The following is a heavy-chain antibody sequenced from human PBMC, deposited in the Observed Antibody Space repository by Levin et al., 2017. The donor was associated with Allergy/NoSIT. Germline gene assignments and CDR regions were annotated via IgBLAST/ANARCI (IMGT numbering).Heavy chain of an antibody. V-gene: IGHV3-7*01. CDR2: IKQDGSEK. CDR3: ARGTALVYSGDN. Sequence: PGGSLRLSCAASGFSFSNYWMSWVRQARGKGLEWVANIKQDGSEKYYVDSVKGRFTISRDNAKNSLFLQMNRLRAEAPAVNYCARGTALVYSGDNWGQGTLVTVSS. CDR1: GFSFSNYW. D-gene: IGHD5-12*01. J-gene: IGHJ4*02.